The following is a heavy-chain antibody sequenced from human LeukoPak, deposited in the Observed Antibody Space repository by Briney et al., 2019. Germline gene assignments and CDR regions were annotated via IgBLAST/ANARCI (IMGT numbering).Heavy chain of an antibody. D-gene: IGHD2-2*01. Sequence: PGGSLRLSCAASGFTFDDYGMSGVRPAPGKGLEWVSGINWNGGSTGYADSVKGRFTISRDNAKNSLYLQMNILRAEDTALYSCARDQLRHDYWGQGTLVTVSS. CDR2: INWNGGST. V-gene: IGHV3-20*04. CDR1: GFTFDDYG. CDR3: ARDQLRHDY. J-gene: IGHJ4*02.